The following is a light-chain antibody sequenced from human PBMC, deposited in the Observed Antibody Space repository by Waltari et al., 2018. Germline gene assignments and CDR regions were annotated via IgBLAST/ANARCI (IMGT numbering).Light chain of an antibody. CDR3: QQYNNWPGT. Sequence: EMLMTQFPATLSVSPGERATLSCRASQSVSSKLAWYQQRPGQAPSLLIYDASTRATGIPARFSGSGSGTDFTLTISSPQSEDFAVYYCQQYNNWPGTFGRGTKVEIK. CDR2: DAS. CDR1: QSVSSK. J-gene: IGKJ1*01. V-gene: IGKV3-15*01.